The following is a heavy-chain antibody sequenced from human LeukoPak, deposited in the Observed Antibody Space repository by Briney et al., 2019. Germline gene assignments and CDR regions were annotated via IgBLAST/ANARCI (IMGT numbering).Heavy chain of an antibody. CDR1: GGTFSSYA. D-gene: IGHD6-19*01. J-gene: IGHJ4*02. Sequence: SVKVSCKASGGTFSSYAISWVRQAPGQGLEWMGRIIPMLGLTDYAQKFQGRVTITADTSTRTVYMELTSLTSEDTAVYYCAKDGDSSSGHCDYWGQGTLVTVSS. V-gene: IGHV1-69*04. CDR2: IIPMLGLT. CDR3: AKDGDSSSGHCDY.